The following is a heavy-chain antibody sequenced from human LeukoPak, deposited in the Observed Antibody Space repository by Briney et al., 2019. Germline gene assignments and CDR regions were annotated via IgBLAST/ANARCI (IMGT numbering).Heavy chain of an antibody. V-gene: IGHV3-48*01. Sequence: GGSLRLSCAASGFTFSDYNMNWVRQVPGKGLESDSYMSRSGDIIYYADSVKGRFTISRDNAKNSLYLQMNSLRAEDTAVYYCARDVYYGSGSPRLDYWGQGTLVTVSS. CDR2: MSRSGDII. CDR3: ARDVYYGSGSPRLDY. J-gene: IGHJ4*02. CDR1: GFTFSDYN. D-gene: IGHD3-10*01.